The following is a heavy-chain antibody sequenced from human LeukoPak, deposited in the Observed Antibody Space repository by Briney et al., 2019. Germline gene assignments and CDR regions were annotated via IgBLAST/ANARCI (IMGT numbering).Heavy chain of an antibody. CDR1: GGSMNNHY. V-gene: IGHV4-59*11. Sequence: SGTLSLTCTVSGGSMNNHYWTWIRQPPGKGLELIGHVFSTGTTAYTPSLKSRVTMSIATSKNQFSLNVFSVTPADSAVYCCARFNSGCSEASCYVHSWGQGTLVTVPS. J-gene: IGHJ4*02. D-gene: IGHD2-2*01. CDR2: VFSTGTT. CDR3: ARFNSGCSEASCYVHS.